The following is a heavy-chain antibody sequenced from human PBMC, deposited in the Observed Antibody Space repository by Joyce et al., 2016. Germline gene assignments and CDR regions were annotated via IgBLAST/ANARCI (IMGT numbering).Heavy chain of an antibody. CDR2: VYLHGIT. CDR1: GLSFDLHSF. J-gene: IGHJ2*01. D-gene: IGHD5-18*01. Sequence: QVQLQESGPGLVKPSETLSLTCGVSGLSFDLHSFWGWIRQPPGKGLGLIGNVYLHGITHYSPSLKSRVTISMDTSKNQFSLNLNSLTAADTAVYFCARRPYNVHTPLGSDWYFDLWGRGTLVTVSS. CDR3: ARRPYNVHTPLGSDWYFDL. V-gene: IGHV4-38-2*01.